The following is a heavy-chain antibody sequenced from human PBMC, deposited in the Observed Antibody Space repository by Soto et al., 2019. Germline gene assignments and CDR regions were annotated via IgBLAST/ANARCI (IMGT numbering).Heavy chain of an antibody. Sequence: PGGSLRLSCAASGFTLSSYGMHWVRQAPGKGLEWVAVIWYDGSNKYYADSVKGRFTISRDNSKNTLYLQMNSLRAEDTAVYYCARDGGLWFGELQFNWFDPWGQGTLVTVSS. V-gene: IGHV3-33*01. J-gene: IGHJ5*02. CDR2: IWYDGSNK. CDR1: GFTLSSYG. D-gene: IGHD3-10*01. CDR3: ARDGGLWFGELQFNWFDP.